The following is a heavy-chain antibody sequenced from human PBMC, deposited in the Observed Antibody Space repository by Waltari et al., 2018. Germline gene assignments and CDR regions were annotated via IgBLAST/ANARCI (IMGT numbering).Heavy chain of an antibody. CDR3: ARGYTARDI. J-gene: IGHJ3*02. Sequence: QVQLQQWGAGLLKPSETLSFTCAVYGGSFSGYYWSWIRQPPGKGLEWIGEINHSGSTNYNPSLKSRVTISVDTSKNQFSLKLSSVTAADTAVYYCARGYTARDIWGQGTMVTVSS. CDR2: INHSGST. D-gene: IGHD3-16*01. V-gene: IGHV4-34*01. CDR1: GGSFSGYY.